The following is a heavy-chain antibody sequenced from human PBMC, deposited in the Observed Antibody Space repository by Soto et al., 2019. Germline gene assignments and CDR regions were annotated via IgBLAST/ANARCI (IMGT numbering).Heavy chain of an antibody. CDR1: GATFSGYA. J-gene: IGHJ4*03. V-gene: IGHV1-69*18. D-gene: IGHD6-19*01. CDR3: VVMGNVAVSNPRIFDY. CDR2: IVPIFETL. Sequence: QVQLVQSGAEVKKPGSSVKVSCKASGATFSGYAINWVRQAPGQGLEWLGRIVPIFETLNYAERFQGRVPITADESTTTVYMELTNLTHEDTAVYYCVVMGNVAVSNPRIFDYWGHGTQVTVSS.